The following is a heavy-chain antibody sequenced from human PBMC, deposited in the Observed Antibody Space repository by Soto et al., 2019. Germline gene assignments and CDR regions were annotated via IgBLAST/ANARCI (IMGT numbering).Heavy chain of an antibody. D-gene: IGHD2-8*01. V-gene: IGHV3-73*02. CDR2: VRSKIHNYAT. Sequence: QLVESGGGLVQAGGSLRLSCSASGFTFSRSDLHWVRQAPGKGLEWVGRVRSKIHNYATSFADSVRGRFTISRNDANNTVSLEMSGLKSEDTALYYCSRHEEGRRMVFYGMDVWGQGTTVTVSS. J-gene: IGHJ6*02. CDR1: GFTFSRSD. CDR3: SRHEEGRRMVFYGMDV.